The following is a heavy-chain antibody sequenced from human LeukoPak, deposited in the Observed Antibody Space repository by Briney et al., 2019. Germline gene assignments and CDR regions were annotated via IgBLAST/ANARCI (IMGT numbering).Heavy chain of an antibody. CDR2: ISSSSSYI. Sequence: PGGSLRLSCAVSGFTFSNAWMSWVRQAPGKGLEWVSSISSSSSYIYYADSVKGRFTISRDNAKNSLYLQMNSLRAEDTAVYYCARDEGYCSRTSCYGASKGMDVRGQGTAVIVSS. CDR3: ARDEGYCSRTSCYGASKGMDV. V-gene: IGHV3-21*01. D-gene: IGHD2-2*01. J-gene: IGHJ6*02. CDR1: GFTFSNAW.